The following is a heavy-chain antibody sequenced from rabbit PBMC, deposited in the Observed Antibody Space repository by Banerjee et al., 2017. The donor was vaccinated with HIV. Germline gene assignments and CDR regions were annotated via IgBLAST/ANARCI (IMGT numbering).Heavy chain of an antibody. CDR2: IYAGSSGST. V-gene: IGHV1S45*01. J-gene: IGHJ4*01. Sequence: QEQLEESGGDLVKPEGSLTLTCTASGFSLSSYDMCWVRQAPGKGLEWIACIYAGSSGSTYYASWAKGRFTISKTSSTTVTLQMTSLTAADTATYFCVRETETYAGYAGYGYYFNLWGP. CDR1: GFSLSSYD. D-gene: IGHD7-1*01. CDR3: VRETETYAGYAGYGYYFNL.